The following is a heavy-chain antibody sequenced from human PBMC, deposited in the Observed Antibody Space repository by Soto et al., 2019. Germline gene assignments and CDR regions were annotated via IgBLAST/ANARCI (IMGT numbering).Heavy chain of an antibody. Sequence: QVQLVQSGAEVKKPGSSVKVSCKASGGTFSSYAISWVRQAPGQGLEGLGGIIPIFGTANYAQKFQGRVTITADKSTSTAYMELSSMRSEDTAVYYCARGLRSYYDGAYFQHWGQGTLVTVSS. J-gene: IGHJ1*01. V-gene: IGHV1-69*06. D-gene: IGHD1-26*01. CDR1: GGTFSSYA. CDR2: IIPIFGTA. CDR3: ARGLRSYYDGAYFQH.